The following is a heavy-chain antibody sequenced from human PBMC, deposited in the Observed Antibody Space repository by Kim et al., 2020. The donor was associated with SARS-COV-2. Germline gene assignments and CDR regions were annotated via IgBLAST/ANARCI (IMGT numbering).Heavy chain of an antibody. Sequence: ADSVKCRFTISRDNATNLLYLQMNSLRAEDTALYYCAGGLSIAAAGVEYWSQGTLVTVSS. CDR3: AGGLSIAAAGVEY. D-gene: IGHD6-13*01. V-gene: IGHV3-9*01. J-gene: IGHJ4*02.